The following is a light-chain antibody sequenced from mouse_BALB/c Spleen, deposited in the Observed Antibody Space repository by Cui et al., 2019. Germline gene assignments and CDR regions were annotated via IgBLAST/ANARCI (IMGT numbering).Light chain of an antibody. CDR1: SSVSY. J-gene: IGKJ2*01. Sequence: QIVLTQYPAIMSASPGEKVTISCSASSSVSYMYWYQQKPGSSPKPWLYRTSNLASGVPARFSGSGSGTSYSLTISSMEAEDAATYYCQQYHSYPPTFGGGTKLEIK. V-gene: IGKV4-61*01. CDR2: RTS. CDR3: QQYHSYPPT.